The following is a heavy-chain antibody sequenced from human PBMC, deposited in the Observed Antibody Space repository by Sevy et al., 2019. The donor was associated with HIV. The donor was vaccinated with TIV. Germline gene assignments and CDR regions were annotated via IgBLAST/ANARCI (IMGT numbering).Heavy chain of an antibody. D-gene: IGHD6-13*01. J-gene: IGHJ6*02. CDR2: IYYSGST. V-gene: IGHV4-30-4*01. Sequence: SESLSLTCTVSGGSISSGDYYWSWIRQPPGNGLEWIGYIYYSGSTYYNPSLKSRVTISVDTSKNQFSLKLSSVTAADTAVYYCARERQQLDYYYYGMDVWGQGTTVTVSS. CDR1: GGSISSGDYY. CDR3: ARERQQLDYYYYGMDV.